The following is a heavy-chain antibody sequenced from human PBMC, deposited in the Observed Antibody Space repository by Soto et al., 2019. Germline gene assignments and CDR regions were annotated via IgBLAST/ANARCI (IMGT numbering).Heavy chain of an antibody. D-gene: IGHD6-13*01. CDR3: ARGGSSSWFIRRAFHP. Sequence: SETLSLTCAVYGGSFSGYYWIWIRQPPGKGLEWIGEINHSGSTNYNPSLKSRVTISVDTSKNQFSLKLSSVTAADTAVYYCARGGSSSWFIRRAFHPWGQGTLVTVSS. CDR1: GGSFSGYY. CDR2: INHSGST. V-gene: IGHV4-34*01. J-gene: IGHJ5*02.